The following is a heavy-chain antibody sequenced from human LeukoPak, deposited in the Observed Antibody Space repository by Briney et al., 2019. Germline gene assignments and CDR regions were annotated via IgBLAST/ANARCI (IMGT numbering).Heavy chain of an antibody. Sequence: GRSLRLSCGASGFTFSSYSMNWVRQAPGKGLEWVSYISSSSSYIYYADSVKGRFTISRDNAKNSLYLQMNSLRAEDTAVYYCARDRIAAADDYYYGMDVWAKGPRSPSP. J-gene: IGHJ6*02. D-gene: IGHD6-13*01. CDR1: GFTFSSYS. CDR2: ISSSSSYI. CDR3: ARDRIAAADDYYYGMDV. V-gene: IGHV3-21*01.